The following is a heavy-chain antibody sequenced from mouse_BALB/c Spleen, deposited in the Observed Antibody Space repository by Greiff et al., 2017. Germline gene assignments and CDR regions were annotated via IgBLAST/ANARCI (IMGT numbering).Heavy chain of an antibody. D-gene: IGHD2-2*01. Sequence: EVKVVESGGGLVKPGGSLKLSCAASGFTFSSYAMSWVRQTPEKRLEWVASISSGGSTYYPDSVKGRFTISRDNARNILYLQMSSLRSEDTAMYYCARSGVRGAMDYWGQGTSVTVSS. CDR2: ISSGGST. CDR1: GFTFSSYA. V-gene: IGHV5-6-5*01. CDR3: ARSGVRGAMDY. J-gene: IGHJ4*01.